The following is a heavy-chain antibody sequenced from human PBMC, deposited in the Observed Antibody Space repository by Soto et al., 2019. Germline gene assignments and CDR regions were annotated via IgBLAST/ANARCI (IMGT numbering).Heavy chain of an antibody. V-gene: IGHV3-74*01. D-gene: IGHD2-2*01. CDR2: INSDGSST. Sequence: HPGGSLRLSCAASGFTFSSYWMHWVRQAPGKGLVWVSRINSDGSSTSYADSVKGRFTISRDNAKNTLYLQMNSLRAEDTAVYYCARGGCSSTSCYAGELLSYYYYMDVWGKGTTVTVSS. CDR3: ARGGCSSTSCYAGELLSYYYYMDV. J-gene: IGHJ6*03. CDR1: GFTFSSYW.